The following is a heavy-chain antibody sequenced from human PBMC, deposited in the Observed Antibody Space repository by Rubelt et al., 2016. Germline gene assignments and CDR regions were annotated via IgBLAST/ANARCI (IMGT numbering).Heavy chain of an antibody. J-gene: IGHJ6*02. CDR2: IYYSGST. CDR1: GGSISSSSYY. D-gene: IGHD1-26*01. V-gene: IGHV4-39*01. CDR3: ARRGIVGAGRDYYGMDV. Sequence: QLQLQESGPGLVKPSETLSLTCTVSGGSISSSSYYWGWIRQPPGKGLEWIGSIYYSGSTYYNPSLKCRVTISVDKSKNQFSLKLSSVTAADTAVYYCARRGIVGAGRDYYGMDVWGQGTTVTVSS.